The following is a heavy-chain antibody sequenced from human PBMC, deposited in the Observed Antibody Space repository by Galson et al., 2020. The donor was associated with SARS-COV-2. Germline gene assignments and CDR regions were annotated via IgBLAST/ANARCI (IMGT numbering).Heavy chain of an antibody. J-gene: IGHJ4*02. Sequence: SETLSLTCIVSGDSISSSSFYWGWIRQPPGKGLEWIGRIDYSGDTSYNPSLKSRVTISVDTSKNHFSLKLSSVTAADTAVYYCAVDGERKLHYWGQGSLVTVSS. CDR1: GDSISSSSFY. CDR3: AVDGERKLHY. D-gene: IGHD6-25*01. V-gene: IGHV4-39*07. CDR2: IDYSGDT.